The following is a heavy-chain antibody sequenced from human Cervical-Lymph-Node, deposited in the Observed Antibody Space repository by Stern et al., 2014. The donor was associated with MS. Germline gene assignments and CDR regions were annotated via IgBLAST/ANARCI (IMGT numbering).Heavy chain of an antibody. CDR3: AHSGDDYGDLDTFDI. Sequence: QITLKESGPTLVKPTQTLTLTCTFSGFSLSTSEVGVGWIRQPPGKALEWLALIYWDDEIRYSPSLKNRLTITKDTSKNQVVLRMTNMDPVDTGTYYCAHSGDDYGDLDTFDIWGQGTTVTVSS. D-gene: IGHD4-17*01. CDR1: GFSLSTSEVG. CDR2: IYWDDEI. V-gene: IGHV2-5*02. J-gene: IGHJ3*02.